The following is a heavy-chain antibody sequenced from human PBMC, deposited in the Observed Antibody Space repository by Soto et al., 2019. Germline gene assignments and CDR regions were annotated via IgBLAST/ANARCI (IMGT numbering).Heavy chain of an antibody. CDR1: GFTFSSYA. V-gene: IGHV3-23*01. Sequence: EVQLLESGGGLVQPGGSLRLSCAASGFTFSSYAMSWVRQAPGKGLEWVSAISGSGGSTYYADSVKGRFTISRDNSKNTLYLQMNSLRAEDTAVYYCAKAAESEMDWLPYNYYYYYMDVWGKGTTVTVSS. D-gene: IGHD3-9*01. CDR2: ISGSGGST. CDR3: AKAAESEMDWLPYNYYYYYMDV. J-gene: IGHJ6*03.